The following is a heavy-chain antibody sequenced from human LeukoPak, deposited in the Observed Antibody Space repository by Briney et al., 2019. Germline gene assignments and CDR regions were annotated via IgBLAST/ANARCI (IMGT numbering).Heavy chain of an antibody. D-gene: IGHD2-2*01. V-gene: IGHV1-69*04. CDR3: ARVAGGRYCSSTSCYFGY. Sequence: GSSVKVSCKASGGTFGNDAISWVRQAPGQGLEWMGRIIPTLGMSLYAQRFKGRLTITADKSPSTAYMELTSLTSEDTAVYYCARVAGGRYCSSTSCYFGYWGQGTLVTVSS. J-gene: IGHJ4*02. CDR2: IIPTLGMS. CDR1: GGTFGNDA.